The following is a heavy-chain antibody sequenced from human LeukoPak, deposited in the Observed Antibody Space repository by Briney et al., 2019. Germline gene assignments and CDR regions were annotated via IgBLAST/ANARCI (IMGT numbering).Heavy chain of an antibody. CDR3: ARLITILPSRWFDP. CDR1: GGSISSGDYY. Sequence: PSQTLSLTCTVSGGSISSGDYYWSWIRQPPGKGLEWIGCIYYSGTTSYNPSLKSRVTISVDTSKNQFSLKLSSVTAADTAVYYCARLITILPSRWFDPWGQGTLVTVSS. V-gene: IGHV4-30-4*01. D-gene: IGHD3-10*01. J-gene: IGHJ5*02. CDR2: IYYSGTT.